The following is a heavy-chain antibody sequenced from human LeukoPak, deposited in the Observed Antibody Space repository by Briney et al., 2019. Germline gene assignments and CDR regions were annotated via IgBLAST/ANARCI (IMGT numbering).Heavy chain of an antibody. CDR1: TFTFSTFW. Sequence: GGSLRLSCAASTFTFSTFWMNWVRQAPGKGLEWVANIKQDGSEKNYVDSVKGRFTISRDNAKNSLFLQMNSLRAGDTAVYYCAREAVDYSDSSGYYGNWGQGTLVTVSS. D-gene: IGHD3-22*01. V-gene: IGHV3-7*01. CDR2: IKQDGSEK. CDR3: AREAVDYSDSSGYYGN. J-gene: IGHJ4*02.